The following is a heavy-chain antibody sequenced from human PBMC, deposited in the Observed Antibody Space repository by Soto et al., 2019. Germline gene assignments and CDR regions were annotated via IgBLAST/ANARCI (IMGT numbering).Heavy chain of an antibody. D-gene: IGHD5-12*01. J-gene: IGHJ3*02. V-gene: IGHV4-59*01. CDR3: ARGGWLQIPVAFAI. CDR2: IYYSGST. CDR1: AGSIRNYD. Sequence: SETLSLTYTDSAGSIRNYDWSGFRKPPGKGLEWIWYIYYSGSTNYNPSLKSRVTISVDTSKNQFSLKLSSVTAANTAVYYCARGGWLQIPVAFAILGQGTMVT.